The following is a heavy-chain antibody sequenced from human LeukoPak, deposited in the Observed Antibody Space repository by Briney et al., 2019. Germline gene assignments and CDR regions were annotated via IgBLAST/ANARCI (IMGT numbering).Heavy chain of an antibody. CDR2: IYYSGST. J-gene: IGHJ4*02. CDR3: VRGYCTNAVCSLGPTQA. D-gene: IGHD2-8*01. CDR1: GGSISSSSYY. Sequence: SETLSLTCTVSGGSISSSSYYWGWIRQPPGKGLEWIGSIYYSGSTYYNPSLKRRVTISVDTSKNQFSLKLSSVTAADTAVYYCVRGYCTNAVCSLGPTQAWGQGTLVTVSS. V-gene: IGHV4-39*07.